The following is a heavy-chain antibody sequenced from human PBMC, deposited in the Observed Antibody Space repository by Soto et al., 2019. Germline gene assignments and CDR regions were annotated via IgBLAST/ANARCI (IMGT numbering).Heavy chain of an antibody. V-gene: IGHV4-34*01. J-gene: IGHJ4*02. D-gene: IGHD3-3*01. CDR3: ARGKFWSADFDY. Sequence: SETLSLTCAVSGGSLSGSFWSWIRQPPGKGLEWIGEISHSGSTNYNSSLRSRVTISVDTSKNQFSLKLTSVTAADTAVYYCARGKFWSADFDYWGQVTLVTVSS. CDR2: ISHSGST. CDR1: GGSLSGSF.